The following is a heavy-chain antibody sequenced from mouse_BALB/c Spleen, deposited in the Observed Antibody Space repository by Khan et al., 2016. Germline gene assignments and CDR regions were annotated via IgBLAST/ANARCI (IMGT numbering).Heavy chain of an antibody. D-gene: IGHD2-2*01. CDR2: IRNNVNGYTT. CDR3: QFTISRDNSQSSVYLQMNTLRAEDSATYYCARDMEGYDDAMDC. CDR1: GFTFTDYY. Sequence: EVELVESGGGLVQPGGSLRLSCATSGFTFTDYYMSWVHQPPGKALEWLGFIRNNVNGYTTEDSASVKGRFTISRANSQSILYLQMNTLRDEDSASVKGQFTISRDNSQSSVYLQMNTLRAEDSATYYCARDMEGYDDAMDCGGQGTSVTVSS. V-gene: IGHV7-3*02. J-gene: IGHJ4*01.